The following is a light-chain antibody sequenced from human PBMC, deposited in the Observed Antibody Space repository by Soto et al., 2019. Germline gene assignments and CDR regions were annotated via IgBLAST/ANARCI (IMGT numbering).Light chain of an antibody. CDR1: QSVSSY. V-gene: IGKV3-11*01. CDR3: QQRSNWLT. Sequence: PGERATLSCRASQSVSSYLAWYQQKPGQAPRLLIYDASNRATGIPARFSGSGSGTDFTLTISSLEPEDFAVYYCQQRSNWLTFGGGTKVEIK. J-gene: IGKJ4*01. CDR2: DAS.